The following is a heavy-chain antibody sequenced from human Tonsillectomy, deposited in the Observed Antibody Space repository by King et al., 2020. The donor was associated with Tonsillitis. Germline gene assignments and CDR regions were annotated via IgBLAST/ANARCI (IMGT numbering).Heavy chain of an antibody. CDR1: GFTFSSYW. D-gene: IGHD2-21*02. CDR3: AGAIVVVTGDAFDI. Sequence: VQLVESGGGLVQPGGSLRLSCAASGFTFSSYWMSWVRQAPGKGLEWVANIKQDGSEKYYVDSVKGRFTISRDNAKNSLYLQMNSLRAEDTAVYYCAGAIVVVTGDAFDIWGQGTMVTVSS. J-gene: IGHJ3*02. V-gene: IGHV3-7*03. CDR2: IKQDGSEK.